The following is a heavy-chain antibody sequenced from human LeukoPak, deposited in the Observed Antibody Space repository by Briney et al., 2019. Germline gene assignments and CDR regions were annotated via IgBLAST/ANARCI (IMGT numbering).Heavy chain of an antibody. CDR3: AREAFWDSSGSLSY. CDR1: GYTFTGYY. J-gene: IGHJ4*02. V-gene: IGHV1-2*02. Sequence: ASVKVSCKASGYTFTGYYMHWVRQAPGQGLEWMGWINPNSGGTNYAQKFQGRVTMTRDTSISTAYMELSRLRSDDMAVYYCAREAFWDSSGSLSYWGQGTLVTVSS. CDR2: INPNSGGT. D-gene: IGHD3-22*01.